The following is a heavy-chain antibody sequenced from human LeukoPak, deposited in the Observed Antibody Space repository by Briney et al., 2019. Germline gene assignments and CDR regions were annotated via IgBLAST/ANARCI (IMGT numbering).Heavy chain of an antibody. V-gene: IGHV1-46*01. CDR3: ARDHGIVVVPAALVDY. Sequence: ASVKVSCKASGYTFTSYYMHWVRQAPGQGLEWMGIINPSGGSTSYAQKFQGRVTMTRDTSTSTAYMELRSLRSDDTAVYYCARDHGIVVVPAALVDYWGQGTLVTVSS. J-gene: IGHJ4*02. CDR2: INPSGGST. CDR1: GYTFTSYY. D-gene: IGHD2-2*01.